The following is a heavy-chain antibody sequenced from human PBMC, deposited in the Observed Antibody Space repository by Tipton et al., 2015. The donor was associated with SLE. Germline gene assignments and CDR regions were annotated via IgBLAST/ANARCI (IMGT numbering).Heavy chain of an antibody. CDR2: VYHGGNT. CDR3: SRSYSSSWYDTFHI. V-gene: IGHV4-38-2*02. Sequence: TLSLTCNVSGYFISSGYYLGWIRQPPGKGLEWIGSVYHGGNTYYNPTLKSRVAMSVDTSKNHFSLNLDSVTAADTAVYFCSRSYSSSWYDTFHIWGPGTTVIVSS. CDR1: GYFISSGYY. D-gene: IGHD6-13*01. J-gene: IGHJ3*02.